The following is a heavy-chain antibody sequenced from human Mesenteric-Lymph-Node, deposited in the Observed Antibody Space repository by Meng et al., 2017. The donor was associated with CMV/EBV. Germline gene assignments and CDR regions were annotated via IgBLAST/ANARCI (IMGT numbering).Heavy chain of an antibody. CDR3: AKDVAPNYGPGTYSDY. D-gene: IGHD3-10*01. V-gene: IGHV3-30*02. J-gene: IGHJ4*02. Sequence: GGSLRLSCVTSGFTFSGSGMHWVRQASGKGLEWLAFIRNAGRNEYYADSVKGRFIISRDNSKNTLYLQMDNLRPEDTAVYYCAKDVAPNYGPGTYSDYWGQGTLVTVSS. CDR2: IRNAGRNE. CDR1: GFTFSGSG.